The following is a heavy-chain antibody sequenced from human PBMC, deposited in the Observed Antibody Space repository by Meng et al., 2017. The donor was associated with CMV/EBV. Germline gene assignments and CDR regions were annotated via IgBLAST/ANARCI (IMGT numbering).Heavy chain of an antibody. Sequence: GESLKISCVSSGFTFDNFWMHWVRQAPGKGPVWVSSVSSTSTDIYYADSVKGRFTISRDNAKKSLSLQMDSLRVEDTAVYYCARGKYGIYPFHYGMDVWGQGTTVTVSS. CDR2: VSSTSTDI. J-gene: IGHJ6*02. D-gene: IGHD2/OR15-2a*01. CDR3: ARGKYGIYPFHYGMDV. V-gene: IGHV3-21*01. CDR1: GFTFDNFW.